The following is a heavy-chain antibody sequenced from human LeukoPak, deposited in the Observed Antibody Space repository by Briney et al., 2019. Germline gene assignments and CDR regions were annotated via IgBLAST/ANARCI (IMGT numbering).Heavy chain of an antibody. CDR1: GGSFSGYY. CDR3: ARGSISGSRVGMFDY. Sequence: PSETLSLTCAVYGGSFSGYYWSWIRQPPGKGPEWIGEINHSGSTNYNPSLKSRVTISVDTSKNQFSLKLSSVTAADTAVYYCARGSISGSRVGMFDYWGQGTLVTVSS. D-gene: IGHD1-26*01. J-gene: IGHJ4*02. CDR2: INHSGST. V-gene: IGHV4-34*01.